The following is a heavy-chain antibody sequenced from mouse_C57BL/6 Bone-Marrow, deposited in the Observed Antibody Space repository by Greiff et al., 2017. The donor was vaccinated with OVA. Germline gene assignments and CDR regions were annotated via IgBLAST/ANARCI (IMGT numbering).Heavy chain of an antibody. V-gene: IGHV1-64*01. D-gene: IGHD2-4*01. Sequence: QVQLQQPGAELVKPGASVKLSCKASGYTFTSYWMHWVKQRPGQGLEWIGMIHPNSGSTNYNEKFKSKATLTVDKSSSTAYMQLSSLTSEDSAVYYCAREGAYDYDGPFYAMDYWGQGTSVTVSS. CDR1: GYTFTSYW. CDR2: IHPNSGST. J-gene: IGHJ4*01. CDR3: AREGAYDYDGPFYAMDY.